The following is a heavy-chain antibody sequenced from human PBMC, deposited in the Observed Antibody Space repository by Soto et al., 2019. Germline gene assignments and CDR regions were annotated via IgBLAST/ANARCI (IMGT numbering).Heavy chain of an antibody. CDR1: GGTFSSYT. Sequence: VKVSCKASGGTFSSYTISWVRQAPGQGLEWMGRIIPILGIANYAQKFQGRVTITADKSTSTAYMELSSLRSEDTAVYYCAISPFYYYYGSGHDYYYYYMDVWGKGTTVTVSS. CDR2: IIPILGIA. D-gene: IGHD3-10*01. CDR3: AISPFYYYYGSGHDYYYYYMDV. J-gene: IGHJ6*03. V-gene: IGHV1-69*02.